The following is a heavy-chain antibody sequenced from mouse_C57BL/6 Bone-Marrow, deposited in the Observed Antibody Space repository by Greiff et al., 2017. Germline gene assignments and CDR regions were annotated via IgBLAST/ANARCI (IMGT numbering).Heavy chain of an antibody. V-gene: IGHV1-81*01. D-gene: IGHD1-1*01. J-gene: IGHJ2*01. Sequence: VQLQQSGAELARPGASVKLSCKASGYTFTSYGISWVKQRTGQGLEWIGEIYPRSGNTYYNEKFKGKATLTADKSSSTAYMELRSLTSEDSAVYFCASYYGVDYWGQGTTLTVSS. CDR1: GYTFTSYG. CDR2: IYPRSGNT. CDR3: ASYYGVDY.